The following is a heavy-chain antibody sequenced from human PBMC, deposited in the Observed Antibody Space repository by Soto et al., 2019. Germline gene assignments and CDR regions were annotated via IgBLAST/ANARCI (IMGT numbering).Heavy chain of an antibody. CDR3: ARAAGESYPGSRVFDS. CDR1: GFTFSSNA. Sequence: EVQLLESGGDLVQPGGSLRLSCAASGFTFSSNAMSWVRQAPGKGLEWVSVITNTGGDTLYADSVKGRFTISRDNSKNTLYLQMDSVRAEDTGIYYCARAAGESYPGSRVFDSWGQGTPVTVSS. D-gene: IGHD3-10*01. CDR2: ITNTGGDT. V-gene: IGHV3-23*01. J-gene: IGHJ4*02.